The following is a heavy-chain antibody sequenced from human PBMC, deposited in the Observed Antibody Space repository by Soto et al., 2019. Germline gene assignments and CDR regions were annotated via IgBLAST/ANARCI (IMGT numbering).Heavy chain of an antibody. J-gene: IGHJ4*02. CDR2: ISWNSGSI. CDR3: AKAYGDYQQYYFDY. D-gene: IGHD4-17*01. CDR1: GFTFDDYA. V-gene: IGHV3-9*01. Sequence: GGSLRLSCAASGFTFDDYAMHWVRQAPGKGLEWVSGISWNSGSIGYADSVKGRFTISRDNAKNSLYLQMNSLRAEDTALYYCAKAYGDYQQYYFDYWGQGTLVTVSS.